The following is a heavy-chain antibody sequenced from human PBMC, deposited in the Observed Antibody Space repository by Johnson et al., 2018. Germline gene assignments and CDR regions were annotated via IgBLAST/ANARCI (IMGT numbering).Heavy chain of an antibody. CDR1: GFPFMTYY. V-gene: IGHV1-46*01. D-gene: IGHD6-19*01. CDR2: TNTRDGAI. J-gene: IGHJ4*02. Sequence: HVQLVQSGAEVREPGASVNISCKTSGFPFMTYYMHWVRQAPGQGFEWMGITNTRDGAITYAQKFQGRVTMTRDTSTTTVYMEVSSLTSEDTAMYYCARESDVSSDFDYWGQGTLVTVSS. CDR3: ARESDVSSDFDY.